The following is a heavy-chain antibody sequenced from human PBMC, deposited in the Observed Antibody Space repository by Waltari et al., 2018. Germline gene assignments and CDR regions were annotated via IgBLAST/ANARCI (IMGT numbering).Heavy chain of an antibody. CDR2: MKPRTGNS. J-gene: IGHJ4*02. V-gene: IGHV1-8*03. D-gene: IGHD3-22*01. CDR3: ARTSSGYYTRMPFAY. Sequence: QVQLVQSGAEVRKPGASVKVSCKASGYAFPNYEINGVRQATGQGLEWMGGMKPRTGNSGYAEQLQGRVTITRNTSISTAYMELSILRSEDTAVYYCARTSSGYYTRMPFAYWGQGTLVIVSS. CDR1: GYAFPNYE.